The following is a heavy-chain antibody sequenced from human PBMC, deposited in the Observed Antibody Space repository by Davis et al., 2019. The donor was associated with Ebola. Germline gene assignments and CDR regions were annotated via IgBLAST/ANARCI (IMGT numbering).Heavy chain of an antibody. J-gene: IGHJ5*02. Sequence: ASVPVSCQASGYTFPSYGISWVRQAPGQGLEWMGIINPSGGSTSYAQKFQGRVTITADESTSTAHLELSSLRSEDTAVYYCARDGLLRGWFDPGGQGTLVTVSS. CDR3: ARDGLLRGWFDP. D-gene: IGHD3/OR15-3a*01. CDR1: GYTFPSYG. CDR2: INPSGGST. V-gene: IGHV1-46*01.